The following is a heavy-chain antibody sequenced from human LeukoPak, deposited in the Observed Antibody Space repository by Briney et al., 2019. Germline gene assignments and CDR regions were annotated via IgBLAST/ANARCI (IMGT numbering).Heavy chain of an antibody. J-gene: IGHJ4*02. V-gene: IGHV1-69*01. D-gene: IGHD3-10*01. Sequence: ASVKVSCKASGGTFSSYAISWVRQAPGQGLEWMGGIIPIFGTANYAQKFQGRVTITADESTSTAYMELSSLRSEDTAVYYCAGADAWFGRIDYWGQGTLVTVSS. CDR2: IIPIFGTA. CDR1: GGTFSSYA. CDR3: AGADAWFGRIDY.